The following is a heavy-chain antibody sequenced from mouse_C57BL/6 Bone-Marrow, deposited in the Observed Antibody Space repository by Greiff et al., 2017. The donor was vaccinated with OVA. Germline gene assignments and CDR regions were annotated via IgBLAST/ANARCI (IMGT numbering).Heavy chain of an antibody. CDR1: GYTFTSYW. D-gene: IGHD2-13*01. CDR3: TRSLTYPPY. Sequence: QLQQSGTVLARPGASVKMSCKTSGYTFTSYWMHWVKQRPGQGLEWVGAIYPGNSDTSYNQTFTGKAKLTAVTSASTAYMELSILTIDDSAVSFCTRSLTYPPYWGQGTLVTVSA. J-gene: IGHJ3*01. V-gene: IGHV1-5*01. CDR2: IYPGNSDT.